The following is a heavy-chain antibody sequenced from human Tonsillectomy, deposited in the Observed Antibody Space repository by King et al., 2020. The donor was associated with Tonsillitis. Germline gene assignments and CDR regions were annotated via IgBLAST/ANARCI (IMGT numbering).Heavy chain of an antibody. V-gene: IGHV5-51*01. CDR2: IYPDDSDT. CDR3: ARHLSYYYSSGYYYAAFDF. D-gene: IGHD3-22*01. J-gene: IGHJ3*01. Sequence: QLVQSGAEVKKPGESLKISCKGSGYRFTSYWIGWVRQMPGKGLEWMGIIYPDDSDTRYSPSFQGQVTISADKSISTASLQGTSLKASYTAMYYCARHLSYYYSSGYYYAAFDFWGQGTMVTVSS. CDR1: GYRFTSYW.